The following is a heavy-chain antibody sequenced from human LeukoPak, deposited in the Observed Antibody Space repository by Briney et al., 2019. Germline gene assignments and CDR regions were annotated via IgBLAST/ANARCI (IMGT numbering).Heavy chain of an antibody. Sequence: GGSLRLSRAASGFTFSSYAMSWVRQAPGKGLEWVSAISGSGGSTYYADSVKGRFTISRDNSKNTLYLQMNSLRAEDTAVYYCAKAGDFWSGYYGYWGQGTLVTVSS. V-gene: IGHV3-23*01. J-gene: IGHJ4*02. CDR1: GFTFSSYA. CDR3: AKAGDFWSGYYGY. D-gene: IGHD3-3*01. CDR2: ISGSGGST.